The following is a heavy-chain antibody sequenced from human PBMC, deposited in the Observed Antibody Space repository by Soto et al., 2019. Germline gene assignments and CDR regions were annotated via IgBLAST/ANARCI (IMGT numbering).Heavy chain of an antibody. CDR2: IYYRGTT. V-gene: IGHV4-39*01. D-gene: IGHD3-16*01. Sequence: SETLSLTCTVCGGSIRDSSYYWGCIRQPPGKGPEWIGSIYYRGTTYYNPSLKSRVTISVDTSKNHFSLRLTSVTAADTAVYYCARPQGNTSKYTWFDPWGQGTLVTVSS. CDR3: ARPQGNTSKYTWFDP. CDR1: GGSIRDSSYY. J-gene: IGHJ5*02.